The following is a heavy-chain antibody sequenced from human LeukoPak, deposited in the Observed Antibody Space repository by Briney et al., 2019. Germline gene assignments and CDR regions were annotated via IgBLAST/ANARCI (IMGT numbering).Heavy chain of an antibody. Sequence: GESLKISCEASGHTFSNHWLGWVRQTPGKGLEWMGIVNLGDSETHYSPSFQGQVTISLDKSINTAYLQWRSLKASDTAMYYCTRRPYSGSPNWYDPWGQGTLVTVSS. D-gene: IGHD1-26*01. CDR3: TRRPYSGSPNWYDP. CDR1: GHTFSNHW. CDR2: VNLGDSET. J-gene: IGHJ5*02. V-gene: IGHV5-51*01.